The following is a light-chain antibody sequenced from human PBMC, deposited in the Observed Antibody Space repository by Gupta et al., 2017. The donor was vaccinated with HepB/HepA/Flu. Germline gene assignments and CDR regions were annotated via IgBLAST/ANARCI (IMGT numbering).Light chain of an antibody. CDR1: SSDVGGYNF. Sequence: QSALTHPASFPGSLGQSITISCTGTSSDVGGYNFVSWYQQHPGKAPKLMIYDVNKRPSGVSNRFSGSKSGNTASLTISGHQAEDEADYYCSSYTTRRTLVFGTGTKLTVL. CDR2: DVN. J-gene: IGLJ1*01. V-gene: IGLV2-14*03. CDR3: SSYTTRRTLV.